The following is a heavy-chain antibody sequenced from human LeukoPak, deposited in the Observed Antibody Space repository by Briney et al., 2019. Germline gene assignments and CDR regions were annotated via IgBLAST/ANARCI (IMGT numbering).Heavy chain of an antibody. J-gene: IGHJ3*02. Sequence: SETLSLTCAVYGGSFSGYYWSWIRQPPGKGLEWIGEINHSGSTSYNPSLKSRVTISVDTSKKQFSLKLSSVTAADTAFYYCARYIVSYPHDAFDIWGRGTMVTVSS. CDR1: GGSFSGYY. V-gene: IGHV4-34*01. CDR3: ARYIVSYPHDAFDI. D-gene: IGHD1-26*01. CDR2: INHSGST.